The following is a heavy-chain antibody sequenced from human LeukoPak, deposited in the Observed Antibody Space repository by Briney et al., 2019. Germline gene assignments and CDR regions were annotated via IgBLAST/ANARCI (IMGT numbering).Heavy chain of an antibody. V-gene: IGHV3-48*02. J-gene: IGHJ4*02. CDR2: ISTSSSTV. D-gene: IGHD2-21*02. CDR1: GFTFSSYS. CDR3: ARGKGLLVVTANYYFDY. Sequence: QSGGSLRLSCAASGFTFSSYSMNWVRQAPGKGLEWVSYISTSSSTVYYADSVKGRFTISRDNAKNSLYLQMNSLRDEDTAVYYCARGKGLLVVTANYYFDYWGQGTLVTVSS.